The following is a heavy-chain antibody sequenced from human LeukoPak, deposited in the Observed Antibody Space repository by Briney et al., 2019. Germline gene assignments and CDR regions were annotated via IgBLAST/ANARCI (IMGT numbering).Heavy chain of an antibody. CDR2: IKPDGSET. CDR1: GFPFKGYW. D-gene: IGHD3-10*01. CDR3: ARDGGELWPLDE. V-gene: IGHV3-7*01. Sequence: RGSDRLSCVASGFPFKGYWMTWVRQSPGKGLDWVANIKPDGSETNYLDSVKGRFTISRDNARDSLFLEMNNLRVDDTAVYYCARDGGELWPLDEWGQGILVTVS. J-gene: IGHJ4*02.